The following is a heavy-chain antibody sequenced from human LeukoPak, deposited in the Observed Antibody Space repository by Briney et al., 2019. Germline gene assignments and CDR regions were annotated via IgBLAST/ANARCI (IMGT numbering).Heavy chain of an antibody. J-gene: IGHJ5*02. CDR3: ARHGGFLPFDP. Sequence: PSETLSLTCAVSDASINSDYWSWIRQPPGKGLEWIGYIYYSSTTNYNPSLKSRVTISMDTSQNRFSLKLTSLTAADTAIYYYARHGGFLPFDPWGQGILVTVSS. CDR1: DASINSDY. D-gene: IGHD3-10*01. CDR2: IYYSSTT. V-gene: IGHV4-59*01.